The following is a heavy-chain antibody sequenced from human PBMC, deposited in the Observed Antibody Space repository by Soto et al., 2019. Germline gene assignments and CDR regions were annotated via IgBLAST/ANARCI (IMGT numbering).Heavy chain of an antibody. D-gene: IGHD6-13*01. Sequence: GASVKVSCKASGHTFTGYYMHWVRQAPGQGLEWMGWINPNSGGTNYAQKFQGRVTMTRDTSISTAYMELSRLRSDDTAVYYCARGQGGAAEVGFDYWGQGTLVTVSS. J-gene: IGHJ4*02. CDR3: ARGQGGAAEVGFDY. CDR1: GHTFTGYY. CDR2: INPNSGGT. V-gene: IGHV1-2*02.